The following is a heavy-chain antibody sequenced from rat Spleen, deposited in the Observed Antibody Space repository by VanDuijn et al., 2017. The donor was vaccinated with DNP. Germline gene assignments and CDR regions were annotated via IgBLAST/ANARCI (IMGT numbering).Heavy chain of an antibody. CDR2: IQSGGNT. CDR1: GLSLSRYH. CDR3: ARVATVEAMDA. V-gene: IGHV2-27*01. Sequence: QVQLKESGPGLVQPSQTLSLTCTVSGLSLSRYHVHWVRQPPGKGLEWMGRIQSGGNTDFDSGLKSRLSISRDTTKSQVLLKMNSLQTEDTAMYVCARVATVEAMDAWGQGTSVTVSS. J-gene: IGHJ4*01. D-gene: IGHD1-11*01.